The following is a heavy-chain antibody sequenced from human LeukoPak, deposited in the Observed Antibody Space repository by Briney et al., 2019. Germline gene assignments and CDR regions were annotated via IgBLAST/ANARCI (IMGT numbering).Heavy chain of an antibody. V-gene: IGHV3-23*01. Sequence: PGGSLRLSCVASGFTFSSYAMSWVLQAPGKGLEWVSTIASGGSTYYADSVKARFTISRDNSKITLYLQLSTLRAEDTAVYFCAKRTGTGWFDYWGQGTLVTVSS. CDR3: AKRTGTGWFDY. CDR1: GFTFSSYA. D-gene: IGHD1-14*01. J-gene: IGHJ4*02. CDR2: IASGGST.